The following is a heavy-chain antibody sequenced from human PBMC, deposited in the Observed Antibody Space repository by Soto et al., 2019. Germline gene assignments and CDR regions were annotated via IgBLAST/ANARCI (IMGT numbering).Heavy chain of an antibody. D-gene: IGHD6-6*01. J-gene: IGHJ4*02. CDR2: IYYSGST. CDR3: ARGLSSIAARHIDY. CDR1: GGSISSSSYY. V-gene: IGHV4-39*01. Sequence: SETLSLTCTVSGGSISSSSYYWGWIRQPPGKGLEWIGSIYYSGSTYYNPSLKSRVTISVDTSKNQFSLKLSSVTAADTAVYYCARGLSSIAARHIDYWGQGTLVTVSS.